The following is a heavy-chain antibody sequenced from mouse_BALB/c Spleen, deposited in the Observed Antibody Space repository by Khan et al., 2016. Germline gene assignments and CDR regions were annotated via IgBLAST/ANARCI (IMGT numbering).Heavy chain of an antibody. V-gene: IGHV1-9*01. J-gene: IGHJ2*01. CDR2: ILPGSGST. CDR3: ARTDRRGYFGY. CDR1: GYTFSSYW. Sequence: QVRLQQSGAELMKPGASVKISCKATGYTFSSYWIEWVKQRPGHGLEWIGEILPGSGSTNYNEKFRGKAKFTAATSSNTAYMHLSSLTSEDSAVHYCARTDRRGYFGYWGQGTTLTVSS.